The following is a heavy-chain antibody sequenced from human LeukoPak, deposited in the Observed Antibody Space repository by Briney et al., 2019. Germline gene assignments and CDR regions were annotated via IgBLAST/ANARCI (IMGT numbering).Heavy chain of an antibody. J-gene: IGHJ3*02. V-gene: IGHV3-53*01. CDR1: GFTASSNY. Sequence: GGSLRLSCAASGFTASSNYMSWVRQAPGKGLEWVSVIYSGGSTYYADSVKGRFTISRDNSKNTLYLQMNSLRAEDTAVYYCARGDGEYTFPSRSAFDIWGQGTMVTVSS. D-gene: IGHD6-6*01. CDR2: IYSGGST. CDR3: ARGDGEYTFPSRSAFDI.